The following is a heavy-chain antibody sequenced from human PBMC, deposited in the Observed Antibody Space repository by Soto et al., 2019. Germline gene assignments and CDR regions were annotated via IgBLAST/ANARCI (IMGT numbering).Heavy chain of an antibody. CDR3: ARQWEWFDP. V-gene: IGHV4-39*01. J-gene: IGHJ5*02. D-gene: IGHD1-26*01. CDR2: IYYSGST. Sequence: SETLSLTCTVSGGSIRSSSYYWGWIRQPPGKGLEWIGSIYYSGSTYYNPSLKSRVTISVDTSKNQFSLKLSSVTAADTAVYYCARQWEWFDPWGQGTLVTVSS. CDR1: GGSIRSSSYY.